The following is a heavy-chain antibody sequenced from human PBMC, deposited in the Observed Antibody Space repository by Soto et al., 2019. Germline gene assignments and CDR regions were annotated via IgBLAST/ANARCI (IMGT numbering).Heavy chain of an antibody. CDR3: ARQDYYGSGGMDV. D-gene: IGHD3-10*01. CDR2: IWYDGSNK. V-gene: IGHV3-33*01. CDR1: GFTFSSYG. Sequence: QVQLVESGGGVVQPGRSLRLSCAASGFTFSSYGMHWVRQAPGKGLEWVAVIWYDGSNKYYADSVKGRFTISRDNSKNTLYLQINSLRAEDTAVYYCARQDYYGSGGMDVWGQGTTVTVSS. J-gene: IGHJ6*02.